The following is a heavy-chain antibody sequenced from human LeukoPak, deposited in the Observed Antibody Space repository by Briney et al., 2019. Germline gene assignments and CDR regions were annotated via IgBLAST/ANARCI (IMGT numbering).Heavy chain of an antibody. CDR3: ARAVGITIYYYYYMDV. J-gene: IGHJ6*03. V-gene: IGHV1-8*01. CDR1: GYTFTSYD. CDR2: MNPNSGNT. D-gene: IGHD3-3*01. Sequence: ASVKVSCKASGYTFTSYDINWVRQATGQGLEWMGWMNPNSGNTGYAQKFQGRVTMTRNTSISTAYMELSSLRSEDTAVYYCARAVGITIYYYYYMDVWGKGTTVTVSS.